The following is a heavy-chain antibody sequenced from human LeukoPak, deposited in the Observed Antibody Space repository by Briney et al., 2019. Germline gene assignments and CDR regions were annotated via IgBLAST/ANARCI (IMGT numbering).Heavy chain of an antibody. CDR3: ARGPDTYYYDSSGYYLYFDY. V-gene: IGHV4-34*01. J-gene: IGHJ4*02. D-gene: IGHD3-22*01. CDR1: GGSFSGYY. Sequence: SETLSLTCAVYGGSFSGYYWSWIRQPPGKGLEWIGEINHSGSTNYNPSLKSRVTISVDTSKNQFSLKLSSVTAADTAVYYCARGPDTYYYDSSGYYLYFDYWGQGTLVTVYS. CDR2: INHSGST.